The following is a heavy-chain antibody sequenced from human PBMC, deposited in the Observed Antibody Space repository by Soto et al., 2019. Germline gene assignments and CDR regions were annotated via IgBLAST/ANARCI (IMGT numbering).Heavy chain of an antibody. J-gene: IGHJ4*02. CDR2: IYYSGST. D-gene: IGHD3-10*01. CDR1: GGSISSYY. CDR3: ARRRRGSDYDY. V-gene: IGHV4-59*08. Sequence: PSETPSLTCTVSGGSISSYYWSWIRQPPGKGLEWIGYIYYSGSTNYNPSLKSRVTMSVDTSKNQFSLKLSSVTAADTAVYYCARRRRGSDYDYWGQGTLVTVSS.